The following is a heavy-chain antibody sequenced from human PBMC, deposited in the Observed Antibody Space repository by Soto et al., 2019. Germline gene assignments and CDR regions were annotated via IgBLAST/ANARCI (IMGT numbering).Heavy chain of an antibody. CDR2: ISGSGGDA. Sequence: PGGSLRLSCKVSGFTFRDYAMSWVRQAPGKGLEWVSDISGSGGDARYADSVKGRFTISRDNSKNTLYLQMRSLRAEDAAAYYCVKWHTSNFDSLPFTGFDFWGQGTQVTVSS. D-gene: IGHD3-22*01. V-gene: IGHV3-23*01. J-gene: IGHJ4*02. CDR3: VKWHTSNFDSLPFTGFDF. CDR1: GFTFRDYA.